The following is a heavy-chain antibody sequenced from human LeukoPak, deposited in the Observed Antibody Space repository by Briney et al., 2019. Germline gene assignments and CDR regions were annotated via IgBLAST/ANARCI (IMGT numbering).Heavy chain of an antibody. CDR2: INEDGTSA. Sequence: GESLTLSCAVSGFGFSVYWMHWVRQAPGKGLVWVAHINEDGTSASHADSVKGRFTISRDNAKNTPYLQMNSLTVEDTAVYYCARVPTNSYGFGQWGQGSLVTVSS. D-gene: IGHD5-18*01. CDR1: GFGFSVYW. CDR3: ARVPTNSYGFGQ. V-gene: IGHV3-74*01. J-gene: IGHJ4*02.